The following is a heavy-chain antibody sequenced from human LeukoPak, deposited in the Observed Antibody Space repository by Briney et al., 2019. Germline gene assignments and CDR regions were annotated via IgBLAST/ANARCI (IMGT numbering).Heavy chain of an antibody. CDR2: IHSSAGS. J-gene: IGHJ4*02. V-gene: IGHV4-59*01. D-gene: IGHD6-19*01. Sequence: SETLSLTCTVSGGSISGFYWSWIRQSPGKGLEWIAYIHSSAGSNYNPSLKSRVTISVDTSKNQFSLKVTSVTAADTAMYYCARVGSEAVDGTGPYYFDYWGQGILVTVSS. CDR3: ARVGSEAVDGTGPYYFDY. CDR1: GGSISGFY.